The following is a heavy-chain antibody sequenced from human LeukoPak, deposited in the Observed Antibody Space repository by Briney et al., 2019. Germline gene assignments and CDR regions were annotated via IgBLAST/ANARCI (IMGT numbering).Heavy chain of an antibody. CDR3: AKDRGRYYDSSGYYWGYYFDS. CDR1: GFTFSNYA. D-gene: IGHD3-22*01. Sequence: PGGSLRLSCAASGFTFSNYAVNWVRQAPGKGLEWVSTITGSGGSTFYADSVKGRFTISRDNSMDTLYLQMSSLRVEDTAVYYCAKDRGRYYDSSGYYWGYYFDSWGQGILVTVST. J-gene: IGHJ4*02. V-gene: IGHV3-23*01. CDR2: ITGSGGST.